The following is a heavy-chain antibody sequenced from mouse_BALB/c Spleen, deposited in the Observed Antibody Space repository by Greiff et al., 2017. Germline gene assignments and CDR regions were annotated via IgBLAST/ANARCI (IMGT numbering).Heavy chain of an antibody. CDR1: GYSITSDYA. Sequence: EVQLQQSGPGLVKPSQSLSLTCTVTGYSITSDYAWNWIRQSPGNKLEWMGYISYSGSTSYNPSLKSRISITRDTSKNQFFLQLNSVTTEDTATYYCARGRDYGYDVGLDYWGQGTTLTVSS. J-gene: IGHJ2*01. CDR3: ARGRDYGYDVGLDY. V-gene: IGHV3-2*02. D-gene: IGHD2-2*01. CDR2: ISYSGST.